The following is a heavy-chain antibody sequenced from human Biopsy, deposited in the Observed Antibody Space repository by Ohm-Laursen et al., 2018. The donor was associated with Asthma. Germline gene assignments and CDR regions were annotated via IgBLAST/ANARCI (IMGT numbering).Heavy chain of an antibody. CDR3: TTRPRAANQLDP. J-gene: IGHJ5*02. D-gene: IGHD2-15*01. Sequence: SLRPSCAASGFTFNSYWMSWVRQAPGKGLEWVGRIKSKTDGGTTDYAAPVKGRFTISRDDSKNTLYLQMNSLKTEDTAVYYCTTRPRAANQLDPWGQGTLVTVSS. V-gene: IGHV3-15*01. CDR2: IKSKTDGGTT. CDR1: GFTFNSYW.